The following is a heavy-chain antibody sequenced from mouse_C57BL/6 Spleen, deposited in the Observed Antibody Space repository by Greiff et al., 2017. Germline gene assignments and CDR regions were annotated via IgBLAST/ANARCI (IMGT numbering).Heavy chain of an antibody. CDR1: GYAFSSYW. V-gene: IGHV1-80*01. Sequence: QVQLQQSGAELVKPGASVKISCTASGYAFSSYWMNWVKQRPGKGLEWIGQIYPGDGDTNYNGKFKGKATLTADKSSSTAYMQLSSLTSEDSAVYFCAREDGLYDGYSPWFAYWGQGTLVTVSA. CDR3: AREDGLYDGYSPWFAY. D-gene: IGHD2-3*01. J-gene: IGHJ3*01. CDR2: IYPGDGDT.